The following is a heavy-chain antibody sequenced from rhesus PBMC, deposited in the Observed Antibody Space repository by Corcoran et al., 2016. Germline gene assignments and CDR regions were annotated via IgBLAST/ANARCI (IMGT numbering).Heavy chain of an antibody. CDR1: GYTFTDYY. Sequence: QVQLVQSGAEVKKPGSSVKVSCKASGYTFTDYYMHRVRQAPRQGLEGMGWINPYNGNAKYAQKFQGRVTMTRDTSTSTAYMELSSLRSEDTAVYYCASGGLEYCTGSGCYGLGFDYWGQGVLVTVSS. V-gene: IGHV1S2*01. CDR3: ASGGLEYCTGSGCYGLGFDY. CDR2: INPYNGNA. D-gene: IGHD2-21*01. J-gene: IGHJ4*01.